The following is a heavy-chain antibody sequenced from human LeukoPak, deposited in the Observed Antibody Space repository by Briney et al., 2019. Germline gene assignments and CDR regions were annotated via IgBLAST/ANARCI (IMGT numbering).Heavy chain of an antibody. V-gene: IGHV1-46*01. CDR2: INPSGGST. CDR1: GYTFTSYY. D-gene: IGHD6-19*01. CDR3: ARGSLGYSSGWYDDGFDP. J-gene: IGHJ5*02. Sequence: ASVKVSCKASGYTFTSYYMHWVRQAPGQGLEWMGIINPSGGSTSYAQKFQGRVTMTRDMSTSTVYMELSSLRSEDTAVYYCARGSLGYSSGWYDDGFDPWGQGTLVTVSS.